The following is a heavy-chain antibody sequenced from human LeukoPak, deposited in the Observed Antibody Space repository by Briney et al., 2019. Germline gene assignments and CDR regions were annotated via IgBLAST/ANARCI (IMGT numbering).Heavy chain of an antibody. D-gene: IGHD2-15*01. CDR1: GFTFSSYA. CDR2: ISSNGGST. Sequence: PGGSLRLSCSASGFTFSSYAMHWVRQAPGKGLEYVSAISSNGGSTYYADSVKGRFTISRDNSKNTLYLQMSSLRAEDTAVYYCARAIGVVNVYFDYWGQGTLVTVSS. V-gene: IGHV3-64D*06. J-gene: IGHJ4*02. CDR3: ARAIGVVNVYFDY.